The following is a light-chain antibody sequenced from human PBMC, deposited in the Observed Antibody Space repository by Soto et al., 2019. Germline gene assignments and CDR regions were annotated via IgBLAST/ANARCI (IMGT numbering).Light chain of an antibody. CDR1: QSVSGN. V-gene: IGKV3-15*01. CDR2: GAS. Sequence: EIVMTQSPVTLSVSPGERVTLSCRASQSVSGNLAWYQQKPGQAPRLLIYGASTRATGIPARFSGSGSGTEFTLTISSLQSEDFALYYCQQYNEWLFTFGGGTRVEIK. CDR3: QQYNEWLFT. J-gene: IGKJ4*01.